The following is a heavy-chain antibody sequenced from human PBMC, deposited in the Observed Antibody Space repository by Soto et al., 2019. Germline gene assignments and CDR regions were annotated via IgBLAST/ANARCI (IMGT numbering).Heavy chain of an antibody. J-gene: IGHJ4*02. CDR1: GGSISSYY. V-gene: IGHV4-59*08. CDR2: IYYSGST. CDR3: ARRYGYYFDY. Sequence: QVQLQESGPGLVKPSETLSLTCTVSGGSISSYYWSWIRQPPGKGLEWIGYIYYSGSTNYNPSLKRRVTISVDTSNNQWSLKLSSVTAADTAVYYCARRYGYYFDYWGQGTLVTVSS. D-gene: IGHD4-17*01.